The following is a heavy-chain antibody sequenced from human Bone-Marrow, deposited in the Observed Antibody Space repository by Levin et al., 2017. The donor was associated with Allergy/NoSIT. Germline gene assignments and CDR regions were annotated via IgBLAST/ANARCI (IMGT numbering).Heavy chain of an antibody. J-gene: IGHJ4*02. CDR1: GFSLSTSGMR. V-gene: IGHV2-70*04. CDR2: IDWDDDK. D-gene: IGHD3-10*01. CDR3: ARAYGSGSYYNVFDY. Sequence: VSGPTLVKPTQTLTLTCTFSGFSLSTSGMRVSWIRQPAGKALEWLARIDWDDDKFYSTSLKTRLTISKDTSKNQVVLTMTNMDPVDTATYYCARAYGSGSYYNVFDYWGQGTLVTVSS.